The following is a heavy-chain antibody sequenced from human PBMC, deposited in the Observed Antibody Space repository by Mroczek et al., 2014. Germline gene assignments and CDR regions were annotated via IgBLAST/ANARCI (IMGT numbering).Heavy chain of an antibody. V-gene: IGHV4-34*01. CDR3: ARRLGYCSSTSCYNWFDP. CDR1: GGSFSGYY. CDR2: INHSRST. J-gene: IGHJ5*02. Sequence: QVQLQESGAGLLKPSETLSLTCAVYGGSFSGYYWSWIRQPPGKGLEWIGEINHSRSTNYKPVPQESSHHISRHVQEPSXPLKLSSVTAADTAVYYCARRLGYCSSTSCYNWFDPWGQGTLVTVSS. D-gene: IGHD2-2*01.